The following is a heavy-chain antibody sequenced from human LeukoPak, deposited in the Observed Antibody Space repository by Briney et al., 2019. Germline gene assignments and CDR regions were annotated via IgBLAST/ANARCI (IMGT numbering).Heavy chain of an antibody. CDR2: ISGSSSYI. D-gene: IGHD6-13*01. V-gene: IGHV3-21*04. CDR3: ARDLMGIAYRGAFYY. Sequence: GGSLRLSCAASGFTFSTYNMNWVRQAPGKGLEWVSSISGSSSYIYYADSVKGRFSISRDNAKNSLYLQMNSLRAEDTAVYYCARDLMGIAYRGAFYYWGQGTLVTVSS. J-gene: IGHJ4*02. CDR1: GFTFSTYN.